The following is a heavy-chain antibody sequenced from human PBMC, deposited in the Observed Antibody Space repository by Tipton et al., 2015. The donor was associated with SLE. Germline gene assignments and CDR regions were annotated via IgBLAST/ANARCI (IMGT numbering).Heavy chain of an antibody. CDR3: TKDAASWSRDY. D-gene: IGHD6-13*01. Sequence: TLSLTCTVSGGSISSHYWSWIRQPPGKGLEWIGYIYCSGSTNYNPSLKSRVTISVDTSKNQFSLKLTSVTATDTAVYYCTKDAASWSRDYWGQGVLVTVSS. CDR1: GGSISSHY. CDR2: IYCSGST. J-gene: IGHJ4*02. V-gene: IGHV4-59*11.